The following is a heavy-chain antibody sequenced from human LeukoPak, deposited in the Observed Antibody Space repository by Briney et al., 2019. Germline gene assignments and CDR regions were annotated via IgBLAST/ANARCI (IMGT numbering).Heavy chain of an antibody. J-gene: IGHJ4*02. Sequence: GGSLRLSCAASGFSFSVYAMNWVRQAPGKGLEWISYISRSSGTMYYADSVKGRFTISRDNAKNSLYLQINSLRAEDTAVYYCARDGNGSFDYWGQGALVTVSS. CDR2: ISRSSGTM. CDR3: ARDGNGSFDY. V-gene: IGHV3-48*04. CDR1: GFSFSVYA.